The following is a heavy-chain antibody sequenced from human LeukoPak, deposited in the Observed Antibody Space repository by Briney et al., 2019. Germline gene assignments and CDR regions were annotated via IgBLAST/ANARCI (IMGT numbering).Heavy chain of an antibody. J-gene: IGHJ4*02. CDR1: GFTFSGYA. Sequence: PGGSLRLSCSASGFTFSGYAMHWVRQAPGKGLQYVSGINNNGGSTQYADYVKGRFTISRDNSKTTLYLQMSSLRADDTAVYYCVKAPTYCGGDCKIQAGVYWGQGTLVTVSS. V-gene: IGHV3-64D*06. CDR3: VKAPTYCGGDCKIQAGVY. CDR2: INNNGGST. D-gene: IGHD2-21*02.